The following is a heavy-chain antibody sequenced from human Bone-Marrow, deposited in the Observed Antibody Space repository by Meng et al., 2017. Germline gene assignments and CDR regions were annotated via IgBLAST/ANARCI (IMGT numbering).Heavy chain of an antibody. CDR2: ISGSGGST. V-gene: IGHV3-23*01. J-gene: IGHJ6*02. CDR3: ARFGKIGYCSGGSCYSPYGMDV. D-gene: IGHD2-15*01. Sequence: GESLKISCAASGFTFSSYAMSWVRQAPGKGLEWVSAISGSGGSTYYADSVKGRFTISRDNSKNTLYLQMNSLRAEDTAVYYCARFGKIGYCSGGSCYSPYGMDVWGQGTTVTVSS. CDR1: GFTFSSYA.